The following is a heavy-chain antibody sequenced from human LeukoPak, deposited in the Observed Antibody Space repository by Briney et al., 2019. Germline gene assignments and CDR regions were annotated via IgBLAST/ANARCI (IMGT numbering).Heavy chain of an antibody. V-gene: IGHV4-31*03. CDR3: ARDQGIAAAGRIFDY. J-gene: IGHJ4*02. CDR2: IYYSGST. CDR1: GGSISSGGYY. D-gene: IGHD6-13*01. Sequence: SQTLSLTCTVSGGSISSGGYYWSWIRQHPGMGLEWIGYIYYSGSTYYNPSLKSRVTISVDTSKNQFSLKLSSVTAADTAVYYCARDQGIAAAGRIFDYWGQGTLVTVSS.